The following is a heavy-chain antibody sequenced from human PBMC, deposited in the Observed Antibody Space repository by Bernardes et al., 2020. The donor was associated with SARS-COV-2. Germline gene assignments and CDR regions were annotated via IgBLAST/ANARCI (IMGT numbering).Heavy chain of an antibody. D-gene: IGHD3-3*01. V-gene: IGHV1-18*04. Sequence: ASVKVSCKASGYTFTSYGISWVRQAPGQGLEWMGWISAYNGNTNYAQKLQGRVTMTTDTSTSTAYMELRSLRSDDTAVYYCARDFFSSAGGTYYDFWSGYGSPYYFDYWGQGTLVTVSS. CDR3: ARDFFSSAGGTYYDFWSGYGSPYYFDY. J-gene: IGHJ4*02. CDR2: ISAYNGNT. CDR1: GYTFTSYG.